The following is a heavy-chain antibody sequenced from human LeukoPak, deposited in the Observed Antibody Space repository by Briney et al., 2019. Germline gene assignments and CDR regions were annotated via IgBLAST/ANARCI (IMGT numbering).Heavy chain of an antibody. CDR1: GGTFSSYA. Sequence: SVTVSCKASGGTFSSYAISWVRQAPGQGLEWMGRIIPIFGTANYAQKFQGRVTITPDESTSTAYMELSSLRSEDTAVYYCARESGYYDSSGYLDYWGQGTLVTVSS. V-gene: IGHV1-69*15. CDR2: IIPIFGTA. D-gene: IGHD3-22*01. CDR3: ARESGYYDSSGYLDY. J-gene: IGHJ4*02.